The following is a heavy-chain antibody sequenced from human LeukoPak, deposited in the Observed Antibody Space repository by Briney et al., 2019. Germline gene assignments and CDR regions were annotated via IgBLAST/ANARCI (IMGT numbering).Heavy chain of an antibody. CDR2: IHNSGNT. Sequence: KSSETLSLTCSVSGDSISSYWWNWIRQPPGKGLEWIGYIHNSGNTYYNPSLKSRVTTSVDTSKNQFSLNLYSVTAADTAVYFCARWGSGLKAFDIWGQGTMVTVSS. CDR3: ARWGSGLKAFDI. D-gene: IGHD3/OR15-3a*01. V-gene: IGHV4-59*08. J-gene: IGHJ3*02. CDR1: GDSISSYW.